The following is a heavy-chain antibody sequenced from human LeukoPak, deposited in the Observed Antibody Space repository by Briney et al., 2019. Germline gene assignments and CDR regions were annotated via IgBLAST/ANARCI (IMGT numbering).Heavy chain of an antibody. CDR2: ISYSGST. CDR1: GGSINSYH. J-gene: IGHJ4*02. Sequence: KPSETLSLTCTVSGGSINSYHWSWIRQPPGKGLEWIGYISYSGSTNYNPSLKSRVTISLDTSKTKFLLKLSSVTAADTALYYCTRGNANWGQGTLVTVSS. CDR3: TRGNAN. V-gene: IGHV4-59*01.